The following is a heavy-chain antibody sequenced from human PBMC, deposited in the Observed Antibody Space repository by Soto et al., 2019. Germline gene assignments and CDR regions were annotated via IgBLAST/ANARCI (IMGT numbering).Heavy chain of an antibody. J-gene: IGHJ4*02. CDR3: ARTSGYYFFDY. Sequence: QVQLVQSGAEVKKPGASVKVSCKASGYTFTSYAMHWVRQAPGQRLEWMGWINAGNGNTKYSQKFQGRVTITRDTSTSTAYMELSSLTSEDTAVYYCARTSGYYFFDYWGQGTLVTVSS. CDR2: INAGNGNT. D-gene: IGHD3-3*01. CDR1: GYTFTSYA. V-gene: IGHV1-3*01.